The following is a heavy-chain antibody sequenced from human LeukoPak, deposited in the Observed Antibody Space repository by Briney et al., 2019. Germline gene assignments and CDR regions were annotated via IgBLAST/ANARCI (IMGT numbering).Heavy chain of an antibody. CDR3: ARLASPSPEGMPGDWNFDL. D-gene: IGHD2-2*01. CDR1: GGSINTDY. CDR2: IYYSGST. Sequence: SETLSLTCTVSGGSINTDYWSWIRQRPGKGLEWIGYIYYSGSTNYNPSLRSRLTISLDTSKNHFSLKLSSVTASDTAVYYCARLASPSPEGMPGDWNFDLWGRGTLVTVSS. V-gene: IGHV4-59*08. J-gene: IGHJ2*01.